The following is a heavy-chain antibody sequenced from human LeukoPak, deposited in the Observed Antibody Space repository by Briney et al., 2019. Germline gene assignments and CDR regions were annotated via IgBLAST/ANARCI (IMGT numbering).Heavy chain of an antibody. CDR2: IYWNDDK. Sequence: SGPTLVNPKQTLTLTCTCSGFSLSTSGVGVGWIHRPPGKALEWLALIYWNDDKRYSPSLRSRLTITKDTSKNQVVLTMTNMDPVDTATYYCAHSLRYYYDSSGQFGYWGQWTLVTVSS. D-gene: IGHD3-22*01. V-gene: IGHV2-5*01. J-gene: IGHJ4*02. CDR3: AHSLRYYYDSSGQFGY. CDR1: GFSLSTSGVG.